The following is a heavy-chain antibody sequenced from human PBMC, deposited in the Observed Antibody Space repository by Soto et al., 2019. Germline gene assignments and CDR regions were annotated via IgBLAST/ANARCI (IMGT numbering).Heavy chain of an antibody. Sequence: PGGSLRLSCAASGFTFSDYYMSWIRQAPGKGLEWVSYISSSGSTIYYADSVKGRFTISRDNAKNSLYLQMNSLRAEDTAVYYCARVGDYGVQTTTFDYWGQGTLVTVSS. CDR1: GFTFSDYY. J-gene: IGHJ4*02. CDR3: ARVGDYGVQTTTFDY. CDR2: ISSSGSTI. D-gene: IGHD4-17*01. V-gene: IGHV3-11*01.